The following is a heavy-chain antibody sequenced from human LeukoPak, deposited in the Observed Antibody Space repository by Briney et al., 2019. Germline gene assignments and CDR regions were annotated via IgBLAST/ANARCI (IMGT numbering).Heavy chain of an antibody. CDR1: GYTFTGYY. J-gene: IGHJ3*02. Sequence: ASVKVSCKASGYTFTGYYMHWVRQAPGQGPEWMGWITLNSGATNYAQKFQGRVTMTRDTSISTAYLELSRLRSDDTAVYYCARANFPLDAFDIWGQGTMVTVSS. V-gene: IGHV1-2*02. CDR3: ARANFPLDAFDI. D-gene: IGHD3-3*01. CDR2: ITLNSGAT.